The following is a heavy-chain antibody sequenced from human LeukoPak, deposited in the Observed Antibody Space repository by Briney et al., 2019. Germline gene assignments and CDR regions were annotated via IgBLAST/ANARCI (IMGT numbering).Heavy chain of an antibody. D-gene: IGHD6-13*01. J-gene: IGHJ4*02. CDR1: GGTISSYD. V-gene: IGHV4-4*07. Sequence: PSETLSLTCAVSGGTISSYDRSWIRQPAGKGLEWIGRVYTSGSTNYNPSLKSRVTMSVDTSKNQISLKVNSVTAADTAVYYCARESYSTSSLSDFWGQGTLVTVSS. CDR3: ARESYSTSSLSDF. CDR2: VYTSGST.